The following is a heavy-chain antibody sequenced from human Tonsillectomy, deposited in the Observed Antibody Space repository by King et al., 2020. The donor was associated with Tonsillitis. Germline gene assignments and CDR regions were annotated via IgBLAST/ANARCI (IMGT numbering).Heavy chain of an antibody. Sequence: VQLVESGAEVKKPGASVKVSCKASGYTFTDYYVHWVRQAPGQGLEWMGWINPNSGGTKHAQKFQGRVTMTRDTSINTTYMELSRLRSDDTAVYYCARDLSYYTSGYFGFWGQGTLVTVSS. CDR1: GYTFTDYY. D-gene: IGHD3-22*01. CDR3: ARDLSYYTSGYFGF. V-gene: IGHV1-2*02. CDR2: INPNSGGT. J-gene: IGHJ4*02.